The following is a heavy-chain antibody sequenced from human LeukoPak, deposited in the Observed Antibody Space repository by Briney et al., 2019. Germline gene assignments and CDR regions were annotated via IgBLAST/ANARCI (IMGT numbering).Heavy chain of an antibody. CDR1: GDSFTNTDFF. J-gene: IGHJ4*02. Sequence: SETLSLTCTVSGDSFTNTDFFWGWIRQPPGKGLEWIANIDDSGRIYSNPSPRSRLTMSRDTSKNQFSLKVTSVTAADTAVYYCARLDGSLAHISGSYPDFWGQGILVTVSS. D-gene: IGHD3-10*01. V-gene: IGHV4-39*01. CDR2: IDDSGRI. CDR3: ARLDGSLAHISGSYPDF.